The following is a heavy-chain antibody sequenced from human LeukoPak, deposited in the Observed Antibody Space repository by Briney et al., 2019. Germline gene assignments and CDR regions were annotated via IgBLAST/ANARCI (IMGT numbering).Heavy chain of an antibody. V-gene: IGHV1-2*02. D-gene: IGHD4-11*01. CDR1: GYTFTGYY. J-gene: IGHJ4*02. CDR2: INPNSGGT. Sequence: ASVKVSCKASGYTFTGYYIHWVRQAPGQGLEWMGWINPNSGGTNCAQKFQGRVTMTRDTSISTAYMELSRLTSDDTAVYYCARDAIVRDYSNSDYWGQGTLVTVSS. CDR3: ARDAIVRDYSNSDY.